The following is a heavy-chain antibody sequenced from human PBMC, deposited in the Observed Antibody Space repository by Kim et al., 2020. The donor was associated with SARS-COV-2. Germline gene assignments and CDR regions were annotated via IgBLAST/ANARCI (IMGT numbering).Heavy chain of an antibody. J-gene: IGHJ6*02. CDR1: AYTFTGNF. Sequence: ASVKVSCKASAYTFTGNFLHWVRQAPGQGLVWMGRISPNSGGADAAARFHGRVTLTWDTSDSTAYMELTRLSSDDTAVYFCARSADSTGYYDYGMDVWGQGTTVTVSS. CDR3: ARSADSTGYYDYGMDV. V-gene: IGHV1-2*06. CDR2: ISPNSGGA. D-gene: IGHD2-8*02.